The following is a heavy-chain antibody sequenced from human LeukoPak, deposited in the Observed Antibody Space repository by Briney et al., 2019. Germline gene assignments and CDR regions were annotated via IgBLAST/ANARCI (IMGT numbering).Heavy chain of an antibody. CDR1: GGSISSYY. J-gene: IGHJ3*02. CDR3: ARVSETDAFDI. Sequence: SETLSLTCTVSGGSISSYYWSWIRQPPGKGLEWIGYNYYSGSTNYNPSLKSRVTISVDTSKNQFSLKLSSVTAADTAVYYCARVSETDAFDIWGQGTMVTVSS. CDR2: NYYSGST. V-gene: IGHV4-59*01.